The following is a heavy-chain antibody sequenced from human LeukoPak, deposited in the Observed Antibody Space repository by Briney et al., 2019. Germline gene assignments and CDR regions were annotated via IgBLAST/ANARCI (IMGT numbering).Heavy chain of an antibody. CDR2: IKQDGTDK. CDR1: GITFSRNW. CDR3: ATWGGYVWGSYRYFDY. J-gene: IGHJ4*02. V-gene: IGHV3-7*05. D-gene: IGHD3-16*01. Sequence: GGSLRLSCTASGITFSRNWMSWVRQAPGRGLEWVATIKQDGTDKFYVNSVTGRFTISRDNAKNSLYLQMNSLSVEDTAVYYCATWGGYVWGSYRYFDYWGQGTLVTVSS.